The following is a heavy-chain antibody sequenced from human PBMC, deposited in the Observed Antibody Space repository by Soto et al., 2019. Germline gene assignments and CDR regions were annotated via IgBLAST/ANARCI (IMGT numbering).Heavy chain of an antibody. D-gene: IGHD3-3*01. V-gene: IGHV1-2*02. CDR1: GYPVTAYY. Sequence: QLHLVQSGAVVKKPGASVTVSCSASGYPVTAYYMHWVRQAPGRGLEWMGGINPATGAAKYTQTSQGRVSMTRDPSTSTVFMALSVLATEDTAVFYSPSGGGVGVAGSAAFDMWGQGTLVTVSS. CDR3: PSGGGVGVAGSAAFDM. CDR2: INPATGAA. J-gene: IGHJ3*02.